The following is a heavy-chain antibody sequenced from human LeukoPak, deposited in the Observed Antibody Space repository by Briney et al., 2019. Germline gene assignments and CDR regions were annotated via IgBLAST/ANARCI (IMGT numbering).Heavy chain of an antibody. CDR2: FDPEDGET. J-gene: IGHJ4*02. Sequence: ASVKVSCKVSGYTLTELSMHWVRQAPGKGLEWMGGFDPEDGETIYAQKFQGRVTMTEDTSTDTAYMELSSLRSEDTAVYYCATLWFGDGGALDWGQGTLVTVSS. CDR3: ATLWFGDGGALD. CDR1: GYTLTELS. V-gene: IGHV1-24*01. D-gene: IGHD3-10*01.